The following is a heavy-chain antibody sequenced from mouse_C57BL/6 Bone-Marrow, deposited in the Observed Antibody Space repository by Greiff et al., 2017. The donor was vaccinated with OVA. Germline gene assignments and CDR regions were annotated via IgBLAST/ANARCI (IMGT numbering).Heavy chain of an antibody. J-gene: IGHJ4*01. CDR3: ANSNYVGYAMDY. Sequence: VKLVESGPELVKPGASVKISCKASGYAFSSSWMNWVKQRPGKGLEWIGRIYPGDGDTNYNGKFKGKATLTADKSSSTAYMQLSSLTSEDSAVYFCANSNYVGYAMDYWGQGTSVTVSS. V-gene: IGHV1-82*01. CDR2: IYPGDGDT. D-gene: IGHD2-5*01. CDR1: GYAFSSSW.